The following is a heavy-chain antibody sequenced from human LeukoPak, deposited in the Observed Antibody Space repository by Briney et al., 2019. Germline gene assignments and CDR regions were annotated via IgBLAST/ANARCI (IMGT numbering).Heavy chain of an antibody. CDR1: GGSISSYY. D-gene: IGHD3-22*01. J-gene: IGHJ4*02. Sequence: SETLSLTCTVSGGSISSYYWSWIRQPPGKGLEWIGYIYYSGSTNYNPSLKSRVTISVDTSKNQFSLKLSSVTAADTAVYYCARMYYYDSSGQYWGQGTLVTVSS. CDR3: ARMYYYDSSGQY. CDR2: IYYSGST. V-gene: IGHV4-59*08.